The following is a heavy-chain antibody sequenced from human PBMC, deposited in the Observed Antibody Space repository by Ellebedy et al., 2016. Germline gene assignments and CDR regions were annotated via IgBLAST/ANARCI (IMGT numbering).Heavy chain of an antibody. Sequence: GGSLRLSXAASGFTFSSYAMSWVRQAPGKGLEWVSAISGSGGSTYYADSVKGRFTISRDNSKNTLYLQMNSLRAEDTAVYYCATLAPNCTNGVCLPRLRLMDVWGQGTTVTVSS. J-gene: IGHJ6*02. CDR1: GFTFSSYA. D-gene: IGHD2-8*01. CDR3: ATLAPNCTNGVCLPRLRLMDV. V-gene: IGHV3-23*01. CDR2: ISGSGGST.